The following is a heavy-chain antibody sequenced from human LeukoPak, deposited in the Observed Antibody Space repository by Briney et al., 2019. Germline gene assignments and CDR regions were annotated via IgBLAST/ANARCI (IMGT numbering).Heavy chain of an antibody. V-gene: IGHV3-33*06. CDR1: GLTFSSYG. CDR3: AKDRCSSTSCYEDAFDI. Sequence: PGGSLRLSCAASGLTFSSYGMHSVRQAPGKWLEWVAVIWDDGSNKYYADSVKGRFTISRDNSKNTLYLQMNSVRAEDTAVYYCAKDRCSSTSCYEDAFDIWGQGTMVTVSS. CDR2: IWDDGSNK. D-gene: IGHD2-2*01. J-gene: IGHJ3*02.